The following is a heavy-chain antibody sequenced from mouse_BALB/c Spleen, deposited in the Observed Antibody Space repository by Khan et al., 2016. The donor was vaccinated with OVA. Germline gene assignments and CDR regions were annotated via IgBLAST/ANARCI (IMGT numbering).Heavy chain of an antibody. CDR1: GYTFTSYW. CDR2: IDPYDSET. J-gene: IGHJ3*01. D-gene: IGHD1-1*01. Sequence: QVQPKESGAELVRPGASVKLSCKASGYTFTSYWMNWVKQRPEQGLEWIGRIDPYDSETHYNQKFKDKAILTVDKSSSTAYMQLSSLTSEDSAVYYCARWNGRAWFAYWGQGTLVTVSA. V-gene: IGHV1-52*01. CDR3: ARWNGRAWFAY.